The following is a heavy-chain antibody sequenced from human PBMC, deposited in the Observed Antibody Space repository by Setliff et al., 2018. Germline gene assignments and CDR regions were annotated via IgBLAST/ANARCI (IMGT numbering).Heavy chain of an antibody. D-gene: IGHD2-15*01. CDR3: ARRAAAHDWFDP. CDR1: GYSFTTNW. J-gene: IGHJ5*02. V-gene: IGHV5-51*01. Sequence: GESLKISCKASGYSFTTNWIGWVRQMPGKGLEWMGIIYPGDSDTIYSPSFQGQVTISADKTLSTAYLQWSSLKASDTATYYCARRAAAHDWFDPWGQGTLVTVSS. CDR2: IYPGDSDT.